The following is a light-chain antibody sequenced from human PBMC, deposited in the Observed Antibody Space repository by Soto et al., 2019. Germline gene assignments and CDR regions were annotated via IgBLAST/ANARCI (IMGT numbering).Light chain of an antibody. J-gene: IGKJ1*01. CDR2: FAS. CDR3: QQYGSSGT. Sequence: EIVMTQSPATLSVSPGEGATLSCRASQSVSGRLAWFQQKPGQAPRLLLYFASTRATGIPARFSGSGSGTEFTLTITSLQSEDFAVYYCQQYGSSGTFGQGTKVDIK. CDR1: QSVSGR. V-gene: IGKV3-15*01.